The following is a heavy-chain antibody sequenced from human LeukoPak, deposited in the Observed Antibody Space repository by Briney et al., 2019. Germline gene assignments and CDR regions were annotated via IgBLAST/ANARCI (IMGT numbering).Heavy chain of an antibody. CDR3: AKEGEWNSYGPVGFDY. CDR1: GFTFSSYA. D-gene: IGHD5-18*01. J-gene: IGHJ4*02. CDR2: ISGSGGST. Sequence: GGSLRLSCAASGFTFSSYAMSWVRQAPGKGLEWVSAISGSGGSTYYADSVKGRFTISRDNSKNTLYLQMNSLRAEDTAVYYCAKEGEWNSYGPVGFDYWGQGTLVTVSS. V-gene: IGHV3-23*01.